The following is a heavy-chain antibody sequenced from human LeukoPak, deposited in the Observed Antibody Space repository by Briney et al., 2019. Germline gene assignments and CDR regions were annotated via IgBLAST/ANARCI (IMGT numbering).Heavy chain of an antibody. Sequence: PGGSLRLSCAASGFTFSSYWLSWVRQAPGKGLEWVANIKQDGSEKYYVDSVKGRFTISRDNAKNSLYLQMNSLRAEDTAVYYCARVRYSGYDPNFDYWGQGTLVTVSS. CDR2: IKQDGSEK. CDR1: GFTFSSYW. CDR3: ARVRYSGYDPNFDY. J-gene: IGHJ4*02. V-gene: IGHV3-7*01. D-gene: IGHD5-12*01.